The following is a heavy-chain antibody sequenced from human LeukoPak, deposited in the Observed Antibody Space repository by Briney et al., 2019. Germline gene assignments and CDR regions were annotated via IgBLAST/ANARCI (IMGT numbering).Heavy chain of an antibody. CDR2: IYYSGST. D-gene: IGHD6-19*01. J-gene: IGHJ4*02. V-gene: IGHV4-59*01. Sequence: PSETLSLTCTVSGGSISSYYWSWIRQPPGKGLEWIGYIYYSGSTNYNPSLKSRVTISVDTSKNQFSLKLSSVTAADTAMYYCARGIAVAGGAMGYWGQGTLVTVSS. CDR3: ARGIAVAGGAMGY. CDR1: GGSISSYY.